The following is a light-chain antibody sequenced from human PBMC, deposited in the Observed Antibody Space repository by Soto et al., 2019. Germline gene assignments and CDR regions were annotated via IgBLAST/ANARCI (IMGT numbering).Light chain of an antibody. CDR2: EVS. Sequence: QSALTQPASVSGSPGQSITISCTGTSSDVGGYTYVSWYQRYPGKAPQLIIYEVSNRPSGVSNRFSGSKSGNTASLVISGLQAEDEADYYCSSYRTGSRVFGGGTKLTVL. CDR1: SSDVGGYTY. V-gene: IGLV2-14*01. CDR3: SSYRTGSRV. J-gene: IGLJ2*01.